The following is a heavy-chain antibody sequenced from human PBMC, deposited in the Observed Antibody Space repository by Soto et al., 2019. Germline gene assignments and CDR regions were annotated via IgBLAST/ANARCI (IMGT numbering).Heavy chain of an antibody. J-gene: IGHJ6*02. D-gene: IGHD2-2*01. CDR1: GFTFSSYG. CDR2: IWYDGSNK. V-gene: IGHV3-33*01. Sequence: GGSLRLSCAASGFTFSSYGMHWVRQAPGKGLEWVAVIWYDGSNKYYADSVKGRFTISRDNSKNTLYLQMNSLRAEDTAVYYCARDPGLDCSSTSCYHYYYGVDVWGQGTTVT. CDR3: ARDPGLDCSSTSCYHYYYGVDV.